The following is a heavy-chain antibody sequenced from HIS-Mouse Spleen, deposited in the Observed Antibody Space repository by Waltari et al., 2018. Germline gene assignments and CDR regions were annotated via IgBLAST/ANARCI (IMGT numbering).Heavy chain of an antibody. CDR2: IYYSGST. V-gene: IGHV4-39*07. Sequence: QLQLQESGPGLVKPSETLSLTCTVSGGSISSSSYYWCWIRQPPGKGLEWIGSIYYSGSTYYNPSLKSRVTISVDTSKNQFSLKLSSVTAADTAVYYCARKAYCGGDCYWYFDLWGRGTLVTVSS. D-gene: IGHD2-21*02. CDR1: GGSISSSSYY. J-gene: IGHJ2*01. CDR3: ARKAYCGGDCYWYFDL.